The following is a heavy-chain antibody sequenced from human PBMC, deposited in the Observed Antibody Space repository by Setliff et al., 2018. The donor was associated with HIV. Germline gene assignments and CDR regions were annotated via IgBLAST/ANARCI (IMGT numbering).Heavy chain of an antibody. CDR2: IYYSGST. CDR3: ARPGLGYSYGGKIDP. V-gene: IGHV4-39*01. Sequence: SETLSLTCTVPGGSISSSSYYWGWIRQPPGKGLEWIGSIYYSGSTYYNPSLKSRVTISVDTSKNQFSLKLSSVTAADTAVYYCARPGLGYSYGGKIDPWGQGTLVTVSS. CDR1: GGSISSSSYY. D-gene: IGHD5-18*01. J-gene: IGHJ5*02.